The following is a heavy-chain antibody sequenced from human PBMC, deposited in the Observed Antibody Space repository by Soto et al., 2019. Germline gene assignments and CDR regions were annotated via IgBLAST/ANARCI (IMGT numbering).Heavy chain of an antibody. CDR2: INVGKGST. Sequence: ASVKVSCKTSGYTFRTYILYWVRQAPGQRLEWMGWINVGKGSTKYSEKFQGRVTMTRDTSTSTVYMELSSLRSEDTAVYYCAKDFVSRNGVYDPFDIWGPGTMVTVSS. CDR1: GYTFRTYI. V-gene: IGHV1-3*01. D-gene: IGHD2-8*01. J-gene: IGHJ3*02. CDR3: AKDFVSRNGVYDPFDI.